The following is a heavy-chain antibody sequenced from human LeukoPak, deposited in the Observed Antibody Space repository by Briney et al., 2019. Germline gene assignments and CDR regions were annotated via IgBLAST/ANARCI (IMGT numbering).Heavy chain of an antibody. CDR2: ISGSGGST. J-gene: IGHJ3*02. CDR3: AKPNYYDSSGYYYGDAFDI. D-gene: IGHD3-22*01. CDR1: GFTFSSYA. Sequence: GGSLRLSCAASGFTFSSYAMSWVRQAPGKVLEWVSAISGSGGSTYYADSVKGRFTISRDNSKNTLYLQMNSLRAEDTAVYYCAKPNYYDSSGYYYGDAFDIWSQGTMVTVSS. V-gene: IGHV3-23*01.